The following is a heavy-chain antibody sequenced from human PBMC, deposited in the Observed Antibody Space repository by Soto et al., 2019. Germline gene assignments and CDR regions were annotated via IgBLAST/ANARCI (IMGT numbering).Heavy chain of an antibody. Sequence: GRPLRLSCAASGFNFSSYAMSWVRQAPGKGLEWVSAISRSGGSTYYADSVKGRFTISRDNSKNTLYLQMNSLRAEDTAVYYCAKAPYYYGSGSYYPHYYGMDVWGQGTTVTVSS. J-gene: IGHJ6*02. V-gene: IGHV3-23*01. D-gene: IGHD3-10*01. CDR3: AKAPYYYGSGSYYPHYYGMDV. CDR2: ISRSGGST. CDR1: GFNFSSYA.